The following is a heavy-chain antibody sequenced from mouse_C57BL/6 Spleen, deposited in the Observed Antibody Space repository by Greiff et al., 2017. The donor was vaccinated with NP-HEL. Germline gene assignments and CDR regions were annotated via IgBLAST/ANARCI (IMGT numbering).Heavy chain of an antibody. V-gene: IGHV1-80*01. D-gene: IGHD1-1*01. J-gene: IGHJ3*01. Sequence: VKLMESGAELVKPGASVKISCKASGYAFSSYWMNWVKQRPGKGLEWIGQIYPGDGDTNYNGKFKGKATLTADKSSSTAYMQLSSLTSEDSAVYFCASRGYGSSFAYWGQGLWSLSLQ. CDR3: ASRGYGSSFAY. CDR1: GYAFSSYW. CDR2: IYPGDGDT.